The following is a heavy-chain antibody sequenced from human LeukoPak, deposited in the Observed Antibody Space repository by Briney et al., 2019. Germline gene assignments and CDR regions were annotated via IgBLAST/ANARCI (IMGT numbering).Heavy chain of an antibody. CDR3: ARDGSYYGSGSYPFDY. CDR1: GGTFSSYA. J-gene: IGHJ4*02. CDR2: IIPIFGTA. V-gene: IGHV1-69*05. D-gene: IGHD3-10*01. Sequence: SVKVSCKASGGTFSSYAISWVRQAPGQGLEWMGRIIPIFGTANCAQKFQGRVTITTDESTSTAYMELSSLRSEDTAVYYCARDGSYYGSGSYPFDYWGQGTLVTVSS.